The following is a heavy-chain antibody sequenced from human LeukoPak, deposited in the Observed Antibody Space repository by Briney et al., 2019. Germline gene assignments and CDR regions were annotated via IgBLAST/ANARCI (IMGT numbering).Heavy chain of an antibody. V-gene: IGHV3-7*01. J-gene: IGHJ6*02. CDR2: INQDGSEK. CDR1: GFTFSRHW. Sequence: GGSLRLSCAASGFTFSRHWMTWIRQAPGKGLEWVAYINQDGSEKQFLDSVKGRFTISRDSAENSLYLQMNSLRDEDTAVYFCARGHFGMDVWGQGTTVTVSS. CDR3: ARGHFGMDV.